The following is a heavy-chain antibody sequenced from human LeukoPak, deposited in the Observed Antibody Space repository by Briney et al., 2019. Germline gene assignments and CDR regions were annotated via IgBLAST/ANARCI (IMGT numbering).Heavy chain of an antibody. Sequence: SETLSLTCTVSGGSISSYYWSWIRQPPGKGLEWIGYIYYSGSTNYNPSLKSRVTISVDTSKNQFFLKLSSVTAADTAIYFCASSMVRGLYYFHYWGQGTLVTVSS. CDR1: GGSISSYY. CDR3: ASSMVRGLYYFHY. D-gene: IGHD3-10*01. CDR2: IYYSGST. J-gene: IGHJ4*02. V-gene: IGHV4-59*12.